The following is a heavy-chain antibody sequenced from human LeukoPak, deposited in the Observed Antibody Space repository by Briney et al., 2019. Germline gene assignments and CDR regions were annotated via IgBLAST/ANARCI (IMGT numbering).Heavy chain of an antibody. CDR3: ARGRIMITFGGVIEHDY. D-gene: IGHD3-16*02. CDR1: GGSLSGYY. J-gene: IGHJ4*02. V-gene: IGHV4-34*01. Sequence: TASETLSLTCAVYGGSLSGYYWSWIRQPPGKGLEWIGEINHSGSTNYNPSLKSRVTISVDTSKNQFSLKLSSVTAADTAVYYCARGRIMITFGGVIEHDYWGQGTLVTVSS. CDR2: INHSGST.